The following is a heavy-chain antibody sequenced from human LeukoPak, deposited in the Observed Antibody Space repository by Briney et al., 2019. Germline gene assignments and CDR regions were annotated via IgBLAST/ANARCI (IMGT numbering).Heavy chain of an antibody. Sequence: ASVKVSCKASGYIFTGYYMHWVRQAPGQGLEWMGWINPNSGGTNYAHNFPGSVPMTRHTSISTAYMELSRLRSDDTAVYYCARGDWNYVPYFDYWGQGTLVTVSS. V-gene: IGHV1-2*02. J-gene: IGHJ4*02. D-gene: IGHD1-7*01. CDR1: GYIFTGYY. CDR2: INPNSGGT. CDR3: ARGDWNYVPYFDY.